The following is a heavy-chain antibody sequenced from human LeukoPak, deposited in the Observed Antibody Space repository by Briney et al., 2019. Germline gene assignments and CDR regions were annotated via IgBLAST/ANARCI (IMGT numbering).Heavy chain of an antibody. CDR2: IIPIFGTG. D-gene: IGHD7-27*01. Sequence: ASVKVSCKASGGNFNTYAISWVRQAPGQGLEWMGGIIPIFGTGNYAQKLQGRVTITADKSTNTAYMELSSLKSEDTAVYYCARDHDLTGTYEYLKYWGQGTLVSVSS. V-gene: IGHV1-69*06. CDR3: ARDHDLTGTYEYLKY. J-gene: IGHJ1*01. CDR1: GGNFNTYA.